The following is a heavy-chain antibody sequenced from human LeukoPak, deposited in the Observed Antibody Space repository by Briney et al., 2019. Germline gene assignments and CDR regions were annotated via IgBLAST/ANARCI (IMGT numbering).Heavy chain of an antibody. CDR1: GGSISSGSYY. D-gene: IGHD2-15*01. CDR2: VYISGST. Sequence: SETLSLTCTVSGGSISSGSYYWTWIRQPAGKGLEWIGRVYISGSTNYNPSLKSRVTISVDTSKNQFSLKLSSVTAADTAVYYCARDDGGRVTNFDYWGQGTLVTVSS. V-gene: IGHV4-61*02. CDR3: ARDDGGRVTNFDY. J-gene: IGHJ4*02.